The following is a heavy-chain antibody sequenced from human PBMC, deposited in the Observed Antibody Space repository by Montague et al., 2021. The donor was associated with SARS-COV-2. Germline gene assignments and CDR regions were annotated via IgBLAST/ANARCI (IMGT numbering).Heavy chain of an antibody. D-gene: IGHD1-26*01. Sequence: SETLSLTCTISGGSINSYYWSWIRQPPGKGLEWMVYIYYSGNTDYNPSLKRRVTISVDTSKNQFSLKLRSVTAADTAVYYCARQGVRGSYSFDYWGQGTLVTVSS. CDR1: GGSINSYY. V-gene: IGHV4-59*08. CDR3: ARQGVRGSYSFDY. CDR2: IYYSGNT. J-gene: IGHJ4*02.